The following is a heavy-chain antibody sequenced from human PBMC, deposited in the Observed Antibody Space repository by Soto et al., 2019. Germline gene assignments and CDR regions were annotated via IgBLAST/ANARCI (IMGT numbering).Heavy chain of an antibody. CDR1: GFSLSTDEVG. V-gene: IGHV2-5*01. D-gene: IGHD3-10*01. CDR2: IYWNDHN. J-gene: IGHJ6*04. Sequence: SGPTLVNPTQTLTLTCTFSGFSLSTDEVGVGWIRQPPGKALECLAVIYWNDHNYYSPSLKNRLSITKDTSKNQVVLTMTHMDPVDTATYYCAHRLRTTSGGGMDVWGKGTTVTVSS. CDR3: AHRLRTTSGGGMDV.